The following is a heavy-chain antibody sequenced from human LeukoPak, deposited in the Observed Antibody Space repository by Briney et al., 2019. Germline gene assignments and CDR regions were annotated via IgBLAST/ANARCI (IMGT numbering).Heavy chain of an antibody. CDR2: ISSNGGNT. D-gene: IGHD1-26*01. V-gene: IGHV3-64*04. Sequence: GGSLRLSCSASGFTFSNYAMHWVRQAPGKGLEYVSAISSNGGNTYYADSVKGRFTTSRDNSKNTLFLQMNSLRAEDTAIYYCAKYGPQDSGSSHFDYWGQGALVTVSS. J-gene: IGHJ4*02. CDR3: AKYGPQDSGSSHFDY. CDR1: GFTFSNYA.